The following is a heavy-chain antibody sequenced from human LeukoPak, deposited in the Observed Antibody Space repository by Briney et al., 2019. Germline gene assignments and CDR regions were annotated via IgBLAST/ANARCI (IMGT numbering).Heavy chain of an antibody. Sequence: GGSLRLSCVASGFNFNNAWMSWVRQASGKGLEWVGRIRSKADSYATAYAASVKGRFTISRDDSKNTAYLQMNSLRTEDTAVYYCTRLWGDCGGDCYSHDYWGQGALVTVSS. CDR2: IRSKADSYAT. V-gene: IGHV3-73*01. CDR3: TRLWGDCGGDCYSHDY. D-gene: IGHD2-21*02. J-gene: IGHJ4*02. CDR1: GFNFNNAW.